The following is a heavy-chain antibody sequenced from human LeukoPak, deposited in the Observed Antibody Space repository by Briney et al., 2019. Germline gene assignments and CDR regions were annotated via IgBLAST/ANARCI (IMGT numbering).Heavy chain of an antibody. J-gene: IGHJ4*02. CDR3: ARGGSDMFFDY. V-gene: IGHV4-59*01. CDR2: IYYSGSS. D-gene: IGHD3-10*02. CDR1: GGSISSYY. Sequence: SETLSLTCTVSGGSISSYYWSWIRQPPGKGLEWIGYIYYSGSSNYNPSLKSRVTISVDTSKNQFSLKLGSVTAADTAVYYCARGGSDMFFDYWGQGTLVTVSS.